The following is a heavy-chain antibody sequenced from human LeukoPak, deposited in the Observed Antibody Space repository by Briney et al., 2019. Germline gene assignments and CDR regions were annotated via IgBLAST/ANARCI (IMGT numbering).Heavy chain of an antibody. D-gene: IGHD6-13*01. V-gene: IGHV3-64*01. CDR3: ARRGAAGTYYFDY. Sequence: PGGSLRLSCAASGFTFSSYAMHWVRQAPGKGLEYVSAISSNGGSTSYANSVKGRFTISRDNSKNTLYLQTNSLRAEDTAVYYCARRGAAGTYYFDYWGQGTLVTVSS. CDR2: ISSNGGST. CDR1: GFTFSSYA. J-gene: IGHJ4*02.